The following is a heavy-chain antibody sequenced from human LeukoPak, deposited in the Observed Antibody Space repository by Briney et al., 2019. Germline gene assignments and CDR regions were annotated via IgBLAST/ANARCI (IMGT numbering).Heavy chain of an antibody. CDR1: GFTLNELS. V-gene: IGHV1-24*01. CDR3: ATAGPLTYEGADSVRPCVM. CDR2: FDPDNSNT. J-gene: IGHJ3*02. D-gene: IGHD3-16*01. Sequence: ASVKVSCKVSGFTLNELSIHWVRQAPGKGLDWMGSFDPDNSNTNEIEKLKGRVTLTEDTSTDTSYMEVSSLTSEDTAVYYCATAGPLTYEGADSVRPCVMWGQRTMDTVSS.